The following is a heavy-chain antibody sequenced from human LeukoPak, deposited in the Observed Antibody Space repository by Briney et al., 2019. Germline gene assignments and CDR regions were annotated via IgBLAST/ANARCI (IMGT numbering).Heavy chain of an antibody. CDR1: GFTFSSYG. CDR2: IWYGGSNK. CDR3: AKDSSSSSDYYYMDV. J-gene: IGHJ6*03. Sequence: PGGSLRLSCAASGFTFSSYGMHWVRQAPGKGLEWVAVIWYGGSNKYYADSVKGRFTISRDNSKNTLYLQMNSLRAEDTAVYYCAKDSSSSSDYYYMDVWGKGTTVTVSS. V-gene: IGHV3-30*02. D-gene: IGHD6-6*01.